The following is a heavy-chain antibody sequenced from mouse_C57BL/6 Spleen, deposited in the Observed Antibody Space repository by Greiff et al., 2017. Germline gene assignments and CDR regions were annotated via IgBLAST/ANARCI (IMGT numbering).Heavy chain of an antibody. J-gene: IGHJ4*01. D-gene: IGHD2-4*01. CDR2: IDPETGGT. Sequence: LVESGAELVRPGASVTLSCKASGYTFTDSEMHWVKQTPVHGLEWIGAIDPETGGTAYNQKFKGKAILTADKSSSTAYMELRSLTSEDSAVYYCTRYYDYDSYARDYWGQGTSVTVSS. V-gene: IGHV1-15*01. CDR1: GYTFTDSE. CDR3: TRYYDYDSYARDY.